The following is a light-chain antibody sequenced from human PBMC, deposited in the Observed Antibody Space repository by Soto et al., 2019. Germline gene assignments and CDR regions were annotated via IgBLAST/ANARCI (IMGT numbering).Light chain of an antibody. J-gene: IGKJ5*01. CDR2: GAS. Sequence: EIVMTQSPATLSVSPGERATLSCRASQSVNSNLAWYQQKPGQAPRLLIYGASTRATGIPARFSGSGSGTEFTLTISSLQSEDFAVYYCQQYHNWIPFGQGTRLEIK. CDR3: QQYHNWIP. CDR1: QSVNSN. V-gene: IGKV3-15*01.